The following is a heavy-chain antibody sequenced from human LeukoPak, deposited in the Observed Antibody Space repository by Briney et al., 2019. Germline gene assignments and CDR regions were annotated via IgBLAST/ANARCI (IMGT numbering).Heavy chain of an antibody. D-gene: IGHD2-8*01. V-gene: IGHV3-30-3*02. J-gene: IGHJ5*01. Sequence: GGSLRLSCAASGFTFSSYAMRWVRQAPGKGLEWVAVISYDGSNKYYADSVKGRFTISRDNSKNTLYLEMNSLRAEDTAVYYCAKDGLMFHWFDSWGQGTLVTVSS. CDR1: GFTFSSYA. CDR2: ISYDGSNK. CDR3: AKDGLMFHWFDS.